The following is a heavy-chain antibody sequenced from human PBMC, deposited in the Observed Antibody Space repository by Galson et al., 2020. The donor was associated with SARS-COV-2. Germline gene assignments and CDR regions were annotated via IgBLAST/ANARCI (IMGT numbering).Heavy chain of an antibody. CDR3: ARGDSSGYYWGDWYFDL. V-gene: IGHV4-59*01. D-gene: IGHD3-22*01. Sequence: ETPETLSLTCTVSRGPISSYYWSWNRQTTGKSLERTGYIYYRGRTNYNPSLKSRVTISVDTSKNQFSLKRSSVTAADTAVYYCARGDSSGYYWGDWYFDLWGRGTLVTVSS. CDR1: RGPISSYY. J-gene: IGHJ2*01. CDR2: IYYRGRT.